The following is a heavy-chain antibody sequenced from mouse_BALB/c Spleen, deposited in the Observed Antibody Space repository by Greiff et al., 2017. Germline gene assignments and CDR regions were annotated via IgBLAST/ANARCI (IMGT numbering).Heavy chain of an antibody. Sequence: QVQLQQPGAELVKPGASVKLSCKASGYTFTSYWMHWVKQRPGQGLEWIGEINPSNGRTNYNEKFKSKATLTVDKSSSTAYMQLSSLTSEDSAVYYCARWTGTRFAYWGQGTLVTVSA. V-gene: IGHV1S81*02. CDR2: INPSNGRT. CDR1: GYTFTSYW. D-gene: IGHD3-3*01. CDR3: ARWTGTRFAY. J-gene: IGHJ3*01.